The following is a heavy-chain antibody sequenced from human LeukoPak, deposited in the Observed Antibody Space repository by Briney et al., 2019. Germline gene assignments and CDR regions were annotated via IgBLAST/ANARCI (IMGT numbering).Heavy chain of an antibody. V-gene: IGHV4-61*02. Sequence: SQTLSLTCTVSGGSISSGSYYWSWIRQPAGTGLEWIGRIYTSGSTNYNPSLKSRVTISVDTSKNQFSLKLSSVTAADTAVYYCARNSGWELRHAFDIWGQGTMVTVSS. CDR1: GGSISSGSYY. D-gene: IGHD1-26*01. CDR3: ARNSGWELRHAFDI. J-gene: IGHJ3*02. CDR2: IYTSGST.